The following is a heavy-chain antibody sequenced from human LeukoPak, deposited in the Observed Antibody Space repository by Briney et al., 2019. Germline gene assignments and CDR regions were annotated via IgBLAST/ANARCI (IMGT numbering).Heavy chain of an antibody. V-gene: IGHV3-7*01. CDR1: GFTLSNHW. D-gene: IGHD4-17*01. J-gene: IGHJ6*03. CDR2: INQDGGEK. Sequence: GGSLRLSCATSGFTLSNHWMCWVRQAPGKGLEWVARINQDGGEKYYVDSVKGRFTVSRDNAKNSLYLQMSSLRAEDTAVYYCARIRDFGASYHYFYMDVWGKGTTVTVSS. CDR3: ARIRDFGASYHYFYMDV.